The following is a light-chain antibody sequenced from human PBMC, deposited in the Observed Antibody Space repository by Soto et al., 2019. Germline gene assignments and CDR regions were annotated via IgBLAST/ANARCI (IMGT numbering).Light chain of an antibody. CDR3: QHAGSSLWT. J-gene: IGKJ1*01. Sequence: EIVLTQSPGTLSLSPGERATLSCRASQSVSSSYLAWYQQKPGQAPRLLIYGASSRATGIPDRFSGSGSGTDFTLTISRLEPEDVAVYYSQHAGSSLWTVGQGTKVEIK. CDR2: GAS. V-gene: IGKV3-20*01. CDR1: QSVSSSY.